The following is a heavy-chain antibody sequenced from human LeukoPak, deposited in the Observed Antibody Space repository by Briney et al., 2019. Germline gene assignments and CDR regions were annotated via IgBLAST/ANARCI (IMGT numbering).Heavy chain of an antibody. V-gene: IGHV1-46*01. D-gene: IGHD2-8*01. Sequence: ASVKLSCKASGYTFTSYYMHWVRQAPGQGLEWMGIINPSGGSTSYAQKFQGRVTMTRDTSTSTVYMELSSLRSEDTAVYYCARGGMVGRKYYYYYMDVWGKGTTVTVSS. J-gene: IGHJ6*03. CDR2: INPSGGST. CDR3: ARGGMVGRKYYYYYMDV. CDR1: GYTFTSYY.